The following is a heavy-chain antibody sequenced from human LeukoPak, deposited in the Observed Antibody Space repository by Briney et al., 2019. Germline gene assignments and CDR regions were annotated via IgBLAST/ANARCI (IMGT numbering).Heavy chain of an antibody. CDR1: GFTFSNYD. CDR3: ASSPAYSSSWYAIDN. CDR2: IGTAGDS. Sequence: PRGSLRLSCAASGFTFSNYDMPWVRQAAAKGLEWVSGIGTAGDSNYPASVKGRFTISRENAKSSLYLQINSLSAGDTAVYYCASSPAYSSSWYAIDNWGQGTLVTVSS. V-gene: IGHV3-13*01. J-gene: IGHJ4*02. D-gene: IGHD6-13*01.